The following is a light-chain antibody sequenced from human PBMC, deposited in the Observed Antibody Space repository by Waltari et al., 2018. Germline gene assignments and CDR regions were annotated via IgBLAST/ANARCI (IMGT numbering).Light chain of an antibody. CDR3: SSYTSDTTLI. CDR1: SSDIGRYDL. V-gene: IGLV2-14*02. J-gene: IGLJ2*01. Sequence: QSALTQPASVSGSPGQSITIACTGTSSDIGRYDLVSWYQKHQGKAPKLIIYQVSNRPSGVSDRFSGSKSGNTASLTISGLQADDEADYYCSSYTSDTTLIFGGGTELTVL. CDR2: QVS.